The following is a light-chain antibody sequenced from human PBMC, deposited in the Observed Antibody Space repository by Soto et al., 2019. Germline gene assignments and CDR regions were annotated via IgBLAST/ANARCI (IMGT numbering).Light chain of an antibody. Sequence: DIQMTQSPSSVSASIGDRVTITCRASQNIGSWLAWYQQKPGRAPTLLIYAASSLQSGVPSRFSGSGSGTDFTLTITSLQAEDSATYYCQQANSFPFTFGPGTRVDIK. CDR3: QQANSFPFT. J-gene: IGKJ3*01. V-gene: IGKV1-12*02. CDR2: AAS. CDR1: QNIGSW.